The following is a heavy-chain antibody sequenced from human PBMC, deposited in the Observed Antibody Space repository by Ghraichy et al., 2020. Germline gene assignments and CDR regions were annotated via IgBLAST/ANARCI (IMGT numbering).Heavy chain of an antibody. CDR1: GFTFSSYS. Sequence: GGSLRLSCAASGFTFSSYSMNWVRQAPGKGLEWVSYISSSSSTIYYADSVKGRFTISRDNAKNSLYLQMNSLRAEDTAVYYCARDEDNGYYGMDVWGQGTTVTVSS. CDR2: ISSSSSTI. D-gene: IGHD1-1*01. V-gene: IGHV3-48*01. CDR3: ARDEDNGYYGMDV. J-gene: IGHJ6*02.